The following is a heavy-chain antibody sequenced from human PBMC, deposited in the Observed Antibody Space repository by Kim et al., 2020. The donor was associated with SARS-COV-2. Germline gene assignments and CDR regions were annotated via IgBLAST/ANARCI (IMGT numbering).Heavy chain of an antibody. D-gene: IGHD3-22*01. CDR2: INHSGST. V-gene: IGHV4-34*01. CDR3: ARAMNRYWYFDL. Sequence: SETLSLTCAVYGGSFSGYYWSWIRQPPGKGLEWIGEINHSGSTNYNPSLKSRVTISVDTSKNQFSLKLSSVTAADTAVHYCARAMNRYWYFDLWGRGTLVTVSS. CDR1: GGSFSGYY. J-gene: IGHJ2*01.